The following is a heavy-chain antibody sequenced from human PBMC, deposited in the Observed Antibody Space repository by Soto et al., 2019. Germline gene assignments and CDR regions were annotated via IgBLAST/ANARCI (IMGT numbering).Heavy chain of an antibody. CDR1: GFTFSSYG. D-gene: IGHD2-15*01. CDR2: IWYDGSNK. J-gene: IGHJ3*02. CDR3: ARVGRYCSGGSCSYIDAFDI. V-gene: IGHV3-33*01. Sequence: GESLKISCAASGFTFSSYGMHWVHQAPGKGLEWVAVIWYDGSNKYYADSVKGRFTISRDNSKNTLYLQMNSLRAEDTAVYYCARVGRYCSGGSCSYIDAFDIWGQGTMVTVSS.